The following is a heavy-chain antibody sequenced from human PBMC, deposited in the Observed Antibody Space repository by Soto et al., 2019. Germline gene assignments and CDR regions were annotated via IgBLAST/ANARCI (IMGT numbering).Heavy chain of an antibody. CDR3: ARGGGVGVAGSAAFDM. Sequence: QLHLVQSGAVVKKPGASVTVSCSASGYPVTAYYMHWVRQAPGRGLEWMGGINPATGAAKYTQTFQAGVTRTGATSTSTAFMDLRGLTSADTAVFSCARGGGVGVAGSAAFDMWGQGTLVTVSS. CDR2: INPATGAA. J-gene: IGHJ3*02. CDR1: GYPVTAYY. D-gene: IGHD3-3*01. V-gene: IGHV1-2*02.